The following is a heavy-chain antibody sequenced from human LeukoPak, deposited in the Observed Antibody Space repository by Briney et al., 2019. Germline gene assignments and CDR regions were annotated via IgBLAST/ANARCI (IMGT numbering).Heavy chain of an antibody. CDR3: AAALYSSTWKDDY. V-gene: IGHV1-58*02. D-gene: IGHD6-13*01. CDR2: IVVASGNT. J-gene: IGHJ4*02. CDR1: GFTFTSSA. Sequence: SVKVSCKASGFTFTSSAMQWVRQARGQRLEWIGWIVVASGNTNYAQKFQERVTITRDMSTSTAYMELSSLRSEDTAVYYCAAALYSSTWKDDYWGQGTLVTVSS.